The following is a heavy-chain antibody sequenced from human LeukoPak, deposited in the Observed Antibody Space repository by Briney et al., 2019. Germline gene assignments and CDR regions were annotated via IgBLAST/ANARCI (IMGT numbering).Heavy chain of an antibody. CDR1: GFTFSDYY. CDR3: ARLKMPGLNVDTAMVTSFWYFDL. V-gene: IGHV3-11*04. CDR2: ISSSGSTI. D-gene: IGHD5-18*01. Sequence: GGSLRLSCAASGFTFSDYYMSWIRQAPGKGLEWVSYISSSGSTIYYADSVKGRFTISRDNAKNSLYLQMNSLRAEDTAVYYCARLKMPGLNVDTAMVTSFWYFDLWGRGTLVTVSS. J-gene: IGHJ2*01.